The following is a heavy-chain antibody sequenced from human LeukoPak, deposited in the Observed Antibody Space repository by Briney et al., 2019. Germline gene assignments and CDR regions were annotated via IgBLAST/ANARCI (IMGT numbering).Heavy chain of an antibody. D-gene: IGHD3-22*01. CDR1: GFTFSSYA. Sequence: GGSLRLSCAASGFTFSSYAMHWVRQAPGKGLEWVAVISFDGSNKYYADSVKARFTISRDNSKNTLYLQMYSLRAEDTAVYYCARRNRYDSKDIDYWGQGTLVTVSS. CDR2: ISFDGSNK. J-gene: IGHJ4*02. V-gene: IGHV3-30*04. CDR3: ARRNRYDSKDIDY.